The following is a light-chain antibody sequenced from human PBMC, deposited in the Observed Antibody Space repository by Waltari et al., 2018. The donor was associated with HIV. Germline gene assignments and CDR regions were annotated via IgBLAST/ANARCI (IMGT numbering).Light chain of an antibody. CDR1: SSDIGGYNY. Sequence: QSALTQPASVSGSPGQSITISCTGTSSDIGGYNYVSWYQHHPGKAPKLMIYEVSNRPSGVSNRFSGSKSGNTASLTISGLRAEDEADYFCSSYTSSSIYVFGSGTKVTVL. CDR2: EVS. CDR3: SSYTSSSIYV. V-gene: IGLV2-14*01. J-gene: IGLJ1*01.